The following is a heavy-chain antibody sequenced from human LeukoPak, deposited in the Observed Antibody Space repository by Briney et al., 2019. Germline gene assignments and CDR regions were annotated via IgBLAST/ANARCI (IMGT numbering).Heavy chain of an antibody. J-gene: IGHJ4*02. V-gene: IGHV3-74*01. CDR2: INNAGSTT. Sequence: GGSLRLSCAASGFAFSSYWMFWVRQVPGKRLVWVSHINNAGSTTGYADSVKGRFTISRDNAKNTLYLQMNSLRAEDTAVYYCVRDGSSWSFDYWGQGTLVTVSS. CDR1: GFAFSSYW. D-gene: IGHD6-13*01. CDR3: VRDGSSWSFDY.